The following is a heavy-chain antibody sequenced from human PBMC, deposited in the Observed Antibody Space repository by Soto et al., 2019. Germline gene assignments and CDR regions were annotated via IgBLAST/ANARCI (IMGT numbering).Heavy chain of an antibody. CDR2: ISYDGSNK. V-gene: IGHV3-30*03. CDR1: GFTFSSYG. J-gene: IGHJ4*02. Sequence: LRLSCAASGFTFSSYGMHWVRQAPGKGLEWVAVISYDGSNKYYADSVKGRFTISRDNSKNTLYLQMNSLRAEDTAVYYCARDPRPGAAAAYYFDYWGQGTLGTLSS. CDR3: ARDPRPGAAAAYYFDY. D-gene: IGHD6-13*01.